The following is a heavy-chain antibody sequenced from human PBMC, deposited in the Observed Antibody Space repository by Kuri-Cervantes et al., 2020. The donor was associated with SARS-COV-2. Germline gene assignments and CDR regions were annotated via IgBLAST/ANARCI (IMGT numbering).Heavy chain of an antibody. D-gene: IGHD6-13*01. J-gene: IGHJ6*03. CDR1: GFTFSSYW. CDR2: INSDGHTQ. Sequence: ETLSLTCAASGFTFSSYWMHWVRQAPGKGLVWVSHINSDGHTQGFADSVKGRFAISRDNAKNTLYLQMNSLRAEDTAVYYCARDRPIAAAGTGYMDVWGKGTTVTVSS. V-gene: IGHV3-74*01. CDR3: ARDRPIAAAGTGYMDV.